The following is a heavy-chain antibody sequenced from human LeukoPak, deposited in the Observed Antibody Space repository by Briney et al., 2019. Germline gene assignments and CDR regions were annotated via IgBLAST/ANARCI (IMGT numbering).Heavy chain of an antibody. V-gene: IGHV4-34*01. J-gene: IGHJ4*02. Sequence: PSEALSLTCAVYGGSFSGYYWSWIRQPPGKGLEWIGEINHSGSTNYNPSLKSRVTISVDTSKNQFSLKLSSVTAADTAVYYCARADTIAAAGTIDYWGQGTLVTVSS. CDR1: GGSFSGYY. CDR3: ARADTIAAAGTIDY. CDR2: INHSGST. D-gene: IGHD6-13*01.